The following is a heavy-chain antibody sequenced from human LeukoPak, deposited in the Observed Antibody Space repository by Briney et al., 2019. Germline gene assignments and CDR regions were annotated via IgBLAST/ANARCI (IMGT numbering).Heavy chain of an antibody. D-gene: IGHD6-19*01. V-gene: IGHV4-59*01. J-gene: IGHJ5*02. Sequence: PSETLSLTCTVSGGSISSYYWSWIRQPPGKGLEWIGYIYYSGSTNYNPSLKSRVTISVDTSKNQFSLKLSSVTAADTAVYYCARAVGGTIAVAEGRFDPWGQGTLVTVSS. CDR1: GGSISSYY. CDR2: IYYSGST. CDR3: ARAVGGTIAVAEGRFDP.